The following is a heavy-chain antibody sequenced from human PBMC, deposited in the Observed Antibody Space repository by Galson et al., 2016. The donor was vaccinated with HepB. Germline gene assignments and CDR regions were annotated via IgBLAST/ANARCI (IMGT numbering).Heavy chain of an antibody. J-gene: IGHJ4*02. D-gene: IGHD3-10*01. CDR2: IWYDGSQT. CDR1: RFTFSNYG. CDR3: AKGRPDYYGSGSYAPLDY. Sequence: SLRLSCAASRFTFSNYGMHWVRQAPGKGLEWVAVIWYDGSQTYYADYVKGRFTISRDNSKNTLSLQMNSLRAEDTAVSYCAKGRPDYYGSGSYAPLDYWGQGTLVTVSS. V-gene: IGHV3-33*06.